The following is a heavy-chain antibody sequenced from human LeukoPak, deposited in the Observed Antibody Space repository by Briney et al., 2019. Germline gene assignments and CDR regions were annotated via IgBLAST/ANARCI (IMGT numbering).Heavy chain of an antibody. J-gene: IGHJ4*02. V-gene: IGHV3-23*01. CDR1: GFTFSSYA. Sequence: PGGSLRLSCAASGFTFSSYAMSWVRRAPGKGLEWVSALTGSGGSTFYADSVKGRFTISRDNSKNTLSLQMNSLRAEDTAVYYCAKRDGSGYYYFDYWGQGTLVTVSS. CDR2: LTGSGGST. D-gene: IGHD3-22*01. CDR3: AKRDGSGYYYFDY.